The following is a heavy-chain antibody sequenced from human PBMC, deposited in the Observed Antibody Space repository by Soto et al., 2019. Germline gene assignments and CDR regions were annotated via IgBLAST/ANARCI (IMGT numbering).Heavy chain of an antibody. J-gene: IGHJ6*02. CDR3: AGEALSQYYYGMDV. V-gene: IGHV4-31*03. CDR2: IYYSGST. CDR1: GGSISSGGYY. Sequence: QVQLQESGPGLVKPSQTLSLTCTVSGGSISSGGYYWSWIRQHPGKGLEWIGYIYYSGSTYYNPSLKSRVTISVDTSKNQFSLKLSSVTAADTAVYYCAGEALSQYYYGMDVWGQGTTVTVSS.